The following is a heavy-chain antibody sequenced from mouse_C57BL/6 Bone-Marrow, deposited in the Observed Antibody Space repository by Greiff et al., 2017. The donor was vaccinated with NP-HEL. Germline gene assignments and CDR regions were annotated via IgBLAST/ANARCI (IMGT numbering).Heavy chain of an antibody. CDR3: TLNYGSLFAY. Sequence: VQLQQSGAELVRPGASVKLSCTASGFNIKDDYMHWVKQRPEQGLEWIGWIDPENGDTEYASKFQGKATITADTSSNTAYLQLSSLTSEDTAVYYCTLNYGSLFAYWGKGTLVTVSA. J-gene: IGHJ3*01. V-gene: IGHV14-4*01. CDR2: IDPENGDT. D-gene: IGHD1-1*01. CDR1: GFNIKDDY.